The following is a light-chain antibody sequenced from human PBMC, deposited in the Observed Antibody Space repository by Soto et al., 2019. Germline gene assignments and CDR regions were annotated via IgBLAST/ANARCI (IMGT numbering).Light chain of an antibody. J-gene: IGKJ1*01. V-gene: IGKV3-20*01. CDR1: QSVSSSY. Sequence: EIVLTQSPGTLSLSPGERATLSCRASQSVSSSYLAWYQQKPGQAPRLLIYGASTRATGIPARFSGSGSGTDFTLTINRLEPEDFAVYYCQQYGSSPTFGLGTKVDIK. CDR2: GAS. CDR3: QQYGSSPT.